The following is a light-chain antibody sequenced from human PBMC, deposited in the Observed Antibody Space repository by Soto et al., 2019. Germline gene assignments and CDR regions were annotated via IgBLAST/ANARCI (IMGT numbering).Light chain of an antibody. J-gene: IGKJ2*01. Sequence: DIQMTQSPPTLSVSVGDRVTITCRASQSISSWLAWYQQKPGKAPKLLIYKASSLESGVPSRFSGSGSGTEFTLTISSLQPDDFASYYCQQYNSYSYTFGQGTKLEIK. V-gene: IGKV1-5*03. CDR2: KAS. CDR3: QQYNSYSYT. CDR1: QSISSW.